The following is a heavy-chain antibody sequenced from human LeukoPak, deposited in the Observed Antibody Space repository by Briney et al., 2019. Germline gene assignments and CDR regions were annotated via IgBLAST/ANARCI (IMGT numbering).Heavy chain of an antibody. D-gene: IGHD4-17*01. CDR3: ARDLREGDDYGDPTLDY. CDR2: IYHSGST. CDR1: GGSFSSYY. J-gene: IGHJ4*02. Sequence: SETLSLTCAVYGGSFSSYYWSWIRQPPGKGLEWIGSIYHSGSTYYNPSLKSRVTISVDTSKNQFSLKLSSVTAADTAVYYCARDLREGDDYGDPTLDYWGQGTLVTVSS. V-gene: IGHV4-34*01.